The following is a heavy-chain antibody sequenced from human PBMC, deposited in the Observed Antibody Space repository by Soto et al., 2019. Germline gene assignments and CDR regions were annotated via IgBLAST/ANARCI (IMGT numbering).Heavy chain of an antibody. Sequence: PGGSLRLSCTASGFTFSSYTMNWVRQAPGKGLEWISYISGGSSTIYYADFVKGRFTVSRDNAKNSFYLQMNSLRAEDTAVYYCVRDGRGLRYFDWLAYFDYWGQGDLVTVSS. J-gene: IGHJ4*02. CDR2: ISGGSSTI. D-gene: IGHD3-9*01. CDR3: VRDGRGLRYFDWLAYFDY. V-gene: IGHV3-48*01. CDR1: GFTFSSYT.